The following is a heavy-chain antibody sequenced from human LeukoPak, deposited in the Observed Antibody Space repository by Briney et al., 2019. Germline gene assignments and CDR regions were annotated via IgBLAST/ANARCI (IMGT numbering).Heavy chain of an antibody. CDR1: GYSFTSYW. D-gene: IGHD3-22*01. CDR3: ASMTYYYDSSGYYVGGDYFDY. J-gene: IGHJ4*02. V-gene: IGHV5-51*01. CDR2: IYPGDSDT. Sequence: GASLQISCKGSGYSFTSYWIGWVRQLPGKGLEWMGIIYPGDSDTRYSPSFQGQVTISADKSISTAYLQWSSLEASDTAMYYCASMTYYYDSSGYYVGGDYFDYWGQGTLVTVSS.